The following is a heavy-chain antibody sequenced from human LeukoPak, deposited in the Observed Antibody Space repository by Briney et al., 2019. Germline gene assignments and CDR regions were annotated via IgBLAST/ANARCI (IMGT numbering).Heavy chain of an antibody. Sequence: SGGSMRLSCEASGFTFSAYAMTWVRQAPGKGLEWVSSFGSDGKTHYSESVKGRFAISRDNSKNTLYFQMNSLRAEDTAVYYCARGPGWNYFDYWGQGTLVTVSS. V-gene: IGHV3-23*01. CDR1: GFTFSAYA. D-gene: IGHD6-19*01. CDR2: FGSDGKT. J-gene: IGHJ4*02. CDR3: ARGPGWNYFDY.